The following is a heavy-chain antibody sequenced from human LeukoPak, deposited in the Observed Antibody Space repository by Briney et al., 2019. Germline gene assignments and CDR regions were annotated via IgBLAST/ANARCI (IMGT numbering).Heavy chain of an antibody. CDR3: ARAVAVRGVFDY. J-gene: IGHJ4*02. Sequence: SETLSLTCAVYGGSFSGYYWSWIRQPPGKGLEWIGEINHSGSTNYNPSLKSRVTISVDTSKNQFSLKLSSVTAADTAVYYCARAVAVRGVFDYWGQGTLVTVSS. V-gene: IGHV4-34*01. CDR1: GGSFSGYY. CDR2: INHSGST. D-gene: IGHD3-10*01.